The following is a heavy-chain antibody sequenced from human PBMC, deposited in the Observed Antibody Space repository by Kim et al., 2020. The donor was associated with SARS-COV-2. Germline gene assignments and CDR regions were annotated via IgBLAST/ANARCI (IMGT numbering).Heavy chain of an antibody. J-gene: IGHJ4*02. D-gene: IGHD3-10*01. V-gene: IGHV3-23*01. Sequence: GGSLRLSCAASGFTFSSYAMSWVRQAPGKGLEWVSVVTASGDNTYCADSVKGRFTISRDNSKNTLYLQMNSLRAEDTAVYYCAKGGRGSGSYYTVDYWGQGTLVTVSS. CDR1: GFTFSSYA. CDR3: AKGGRGSGSYYTVDY. CDR2: VTASGDNT.